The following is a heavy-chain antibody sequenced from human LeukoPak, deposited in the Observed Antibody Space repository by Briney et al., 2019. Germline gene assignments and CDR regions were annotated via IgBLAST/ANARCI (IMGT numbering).Heavy chain of an antibody. CDR2: ITSSSSSM. J-gene: IGHJ4*02. CDR3: RFGHFNDY. CDR1: GFTFSTYR. Sequence: GGSLRLSCAASGFTFSTYRMHWVRQAPGKGLEWVSSITSSSSSMSYADSVEGRFTISRDNAKNSLYLQMNSLSAEDTAVYYCRFGHFNDYWGQGTLVTVSS. V-gene: IGHV3-21*01. D-gene: IGHD3-10*01.